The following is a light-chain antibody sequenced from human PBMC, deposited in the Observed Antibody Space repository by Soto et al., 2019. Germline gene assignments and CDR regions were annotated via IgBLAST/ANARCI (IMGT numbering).Light chain of an antibody. CDR1: SSNIGSNT. J-gene: IGLJ1*01. Sequence: QSALTQPPSASGTPGQRVTIPCSGSSSNIGSNTVNWYQQLPGTAPKLLIYSNNQRPSGVPDRFSGSKSGTSASLAISGLQSEDEADYYCAAWDDSLNGRGVFGTGTKVTVL. CDR3: AAWDDSLNGRGV. V-gene: IGLV1-44*01. CDR2: SNN.